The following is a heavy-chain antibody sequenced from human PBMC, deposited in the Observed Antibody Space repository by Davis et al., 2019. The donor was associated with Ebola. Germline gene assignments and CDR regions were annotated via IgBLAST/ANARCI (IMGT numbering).Heavy chain of an antibody. CDR3: AKDRGLWLEDVVD. CDR2: ISGSGGST. CDR1: GFAFNTFA. V-gene: IGHV3-23*01. D-gene: IGHD6-19*01. Sequence: GESLKISCAASGFAFNTFAMSWVRQAPGKGLEWVSAISGSGGSTYYADSVKGRFTISRDNSKNTLYLQMNSLRAEDTAVYYCAKDRGLWLEDVVDWGQGTLVTVSS. J-gene: IGHJ4*02.